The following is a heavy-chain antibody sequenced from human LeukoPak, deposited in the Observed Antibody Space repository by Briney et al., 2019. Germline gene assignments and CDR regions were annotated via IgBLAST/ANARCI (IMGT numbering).Heavy chain of an antibody. J-gene: IGHJ3*02. D-gene: IGHD6-13*01. CDR1: GFTFSSYA. Sequence: GSLRLSCAASGFTFSSYAMSWVRQAPGKGLEWVSAISGSGGSTYYADSVKGRFTISRDNSKNTLYLQMNSLRAEDTAVYYCAKDASPIAAALDAFDIWGQGTMVTVSS. CDR2: ISGSGGST. V-gene: IGHV3-23*01. CDR3: AKDASPIAAALDAFDI.